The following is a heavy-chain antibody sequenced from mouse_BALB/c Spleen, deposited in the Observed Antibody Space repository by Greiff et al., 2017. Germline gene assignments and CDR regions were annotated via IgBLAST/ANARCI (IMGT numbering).Heavy chain of an antibody. CDR1: GYAFSSSW. Sequence: LQESGPELVKPGASVKISCKASGYAFSSSWMNWVKQRPGQGLEWIGRIYPGDGDTNYNGKFKGKATLTADKSSSTAYMQLSSLTSVDSAVYCWARGYGNDDWYFDVWGAGTPVTVSS. D-gene: IGHD2-10*02. CDR2: IYPGDGDT. V-gene: IGHV1-82*01. J-gene: IGHJ1*01. CDR3: ARGYGNDDWYFDV.